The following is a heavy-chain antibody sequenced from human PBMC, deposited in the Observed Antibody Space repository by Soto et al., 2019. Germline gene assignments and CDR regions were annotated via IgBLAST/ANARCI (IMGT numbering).Heavy chain of an antibody. Sequence: QVQLVQSGAEVKKPGASVKVSCKASGYTFTSYGVHWVRQAPGQRPEWMGWINAGNGDTKYSQKFQGRVTITRDTSASSAYMEVSSLRSEDTAVYYCARGIAVAGNYWGQGTLVIVSS. V-gene: IGHV1-3*01. CDR1: GYTFTSYG. D-gene: IGHD6-19*01. CDR2: INAGNGDT. CDR3: ARGIAVAGNY. J-gene: IGHJ4*02.